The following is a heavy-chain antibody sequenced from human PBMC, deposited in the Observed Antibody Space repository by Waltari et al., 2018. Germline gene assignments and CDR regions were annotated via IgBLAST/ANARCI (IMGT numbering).Heavy chain of an antibody. V-gene: IGHV4-39*01. CDR1: GGSISSRSYY. D-gene: IGHD4-4*01. J-gene: IGHJ4*02. CDR2: IYYSGST. Sequence: QLQLQESGPGLVKPSATLSLPCTVSGGSISSRSYYWGWIRQPPGKGLEWIGSIYYSGSTYYNPSLKSRVTISVDTSKNQFSLKLSSVTAADTAVYYCARDNYDYRRVSYFDYWGQGTLVTVSS. CDR3: ARDNYDYRRVSYFDY.